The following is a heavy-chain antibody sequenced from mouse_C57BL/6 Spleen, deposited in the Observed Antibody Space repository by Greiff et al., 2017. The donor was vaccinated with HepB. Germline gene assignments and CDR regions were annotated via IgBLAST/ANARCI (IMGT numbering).Heavy chain of an antibody. CDR1: GYSITSGYY. J-gene: IGHJ1*03. CDR3: ARVYSGYFDV. Sequence: DVKLQESGPGLVKPSQSLSLTCSVTGYSITSGYYWNWIRQFPGNKLEWMGYISYDGSNNYNPSLKNRISITRDTSKNQFFLKLNSVTTEDTATYYCARVYSGYFDVWGTGTTVTVSS. CDR2: ISYDGSN. V-gene: IGHV3-6*01.